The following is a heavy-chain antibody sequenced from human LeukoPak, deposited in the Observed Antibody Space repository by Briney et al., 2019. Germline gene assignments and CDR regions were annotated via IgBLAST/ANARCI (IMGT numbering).Heavy chain of an antibody. CDR2: INQDRSQK. J-gene: IGHJ4*02. CDR3: ARDRGYGSGSYYIRVFDY. CDR1: GFTFSSYA. Sequence: GRSLRLSCAASGFTFSSYAMHWVRQAPGKGLEWVANINQDRSQKYYVDSVRGRFTISRDNAKSSLFLQMNSLRAEDTAVYYCARDRGYGSGSYYIRVFDYWGQGTLVTVSS. D-gene: IGHD3-10*01. V-gene: IGHV3-7*03.